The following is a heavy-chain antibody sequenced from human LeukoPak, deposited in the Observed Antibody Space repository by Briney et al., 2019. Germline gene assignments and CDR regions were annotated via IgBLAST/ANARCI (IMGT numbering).Heavy chain of an antibody. CDR3: TKTKDIYGPSGYYYCMDV. D-gene: IGHD3-3*02. V-gene: IGHV3-23*01. Sequence: SGESLRLSCAISGFTFAKFAMSWVRQAPGKGLEWVSTISVSGIVTYYADSVKGRFTISRDNSKNTLYLQMNSLRAEDTAVFYCTKTKDIYGPSGYYYCMDVWGKGTTVSLSS. CDR1: GFTFAKFA. J-gene: IGHJ6*03. CDR2: ISVSGIVT.